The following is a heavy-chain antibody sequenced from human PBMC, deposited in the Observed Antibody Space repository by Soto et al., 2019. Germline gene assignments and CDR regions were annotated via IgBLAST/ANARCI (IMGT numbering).Heavy chain of an antibody. CDR1: GGTFSSYG. CDR2: ISAYNGNT. J-gene: IGHJ4*02. Sequence: GASVKLSCKASGGTFSSYGISWVRQAPGQGLEWMGWISAYNGNTNYAQKLQGRVTMTTDTSTSTAYMELRSLRSDDTAVYYCARDTLGSGSYYVSSTRGAPDYWGQGTLVTVSS. V-gene: IGHV1-18*01. D-gene: IGHD3-10*01. CDR3: ARDTLGSGSYYVSSTRGAPDY.